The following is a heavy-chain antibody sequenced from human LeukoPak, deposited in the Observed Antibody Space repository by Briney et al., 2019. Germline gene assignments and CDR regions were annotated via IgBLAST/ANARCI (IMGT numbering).Heavy chain of an antibody. J-gene: IGHJ4*02. Sequence: SETLSLTCTVSGYSISSSYYWGWIRQPPGKGLEWIGNINHSGSTYFNPSLKSRVTISVDTSKNQFSLKLSSVTAADTAVSYCAREGYYNKAPDYWGQGTLVTVSS. CDR1: GYSISSSYY. V-gene: IGHV4-38-2*02. D-gene: IGHD3-22*01. CDR3: AREGYYNKAPDY. CDR2: INHSGST.